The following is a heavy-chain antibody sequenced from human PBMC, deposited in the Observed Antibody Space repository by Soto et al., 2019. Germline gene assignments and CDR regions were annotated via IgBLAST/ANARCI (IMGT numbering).Heavy chain of an antibody. CDR3: ARAAHYISTFRWFDP. CDR2: IYYSGST. V-gene: IGHV4-31*03. Sequence: SETLSLTCTVSGGSISSGGYYWSWIRQHPGKGLEWIGYIYYSGSTYYNPSLKSRVTISVDTSKNQFSLKLSSVTAADTAVYYCARAAHYISTFRWFDPWGQGTLVTAPQ. CDR1: GGSISSGGYY. J-gene: IGHJ5*02. D-gene: IGHD6-13*01.